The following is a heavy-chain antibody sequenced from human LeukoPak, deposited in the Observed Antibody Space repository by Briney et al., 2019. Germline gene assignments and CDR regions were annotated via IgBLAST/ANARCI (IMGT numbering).Heavy chain of an antibody. V-gene: IGHV3-30*03. Sequence: QPGGSLRLSCAASGFTFSSYGMHWVRQAPGKGLEWVAVISYDGSNKYYADSVKGRFTISRDNSKNTLYLQMNGLRAEDTAVYYCARSYCSSTTCQLFDYWGQGTLVTVSS. J-gene: IGHJ4*02. CDR1: GFTFSSYG. CDR3: ARSYCSSTTCQLFDY. CDR2: ISYDGSNK. D-gene: IGHD2-2*01.